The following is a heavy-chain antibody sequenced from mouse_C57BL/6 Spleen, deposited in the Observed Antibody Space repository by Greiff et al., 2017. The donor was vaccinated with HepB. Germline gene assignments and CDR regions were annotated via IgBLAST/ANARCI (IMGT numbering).Heavy chain of an antibody. V-gene: IGHV1-42*01. CDR3: ANYYGSSSPWFAY. CDR1: GYSFTGYY. CDR2: INPSTGGT. J-gene: IGHJ3*01. D-gene: IGHD1-1*01. Sequence: VQLQQSGPELVKPGASVKISCKASGYSFTGYYMNWVKQSPEKSLEWIGEINPSTGGTTYNQKFKAKATLTVDKSSSTAYRQLKSLTSEDSAVYYCANYYGSSSPWFAYWGQGTLVTVSA.